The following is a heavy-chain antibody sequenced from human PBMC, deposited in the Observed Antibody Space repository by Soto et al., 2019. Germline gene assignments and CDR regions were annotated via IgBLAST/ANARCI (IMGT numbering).Heavy chain of an antibody. CDR3: TRLGIGVDY. CDR1: GFTFSGSA. D-gene: IGHD2-21*01. Sequence: EVQLVESGGGLVQLGGSLKLSCAASGFTFSGSAMHWVRQASGKGLEWVGRIRSKANSYATAYAASVKGRFTISRDDSKNTAYLQMNSLKTEDTAVYYCTRLGIGVDYWGQGTLVTVSS. J-gene: IGHJ4*02. CDR2: IRSKANSYAT. V-gene: IGHV3-73*02.